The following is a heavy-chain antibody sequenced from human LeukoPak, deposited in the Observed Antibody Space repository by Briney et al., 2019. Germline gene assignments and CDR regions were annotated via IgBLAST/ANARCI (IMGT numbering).Heavy chain of an antibody. CDR3: ARGTRYFDWLLPPYYYYIDV. Sequence: GGSLRLSCAASGFTFSSSDMHWVRQAPGKGLEWVAFIRYDGSNKYYADSVKGRFTISRDNSKNTLYLQMNSLRAEDTAMYYCARGTRYFDWLLPPYYYYIDVWGKGTTVTVSS. CDR1: GFTFSSSD. V-gene: IGHV3-30*02. CDR2: IRYDGSNK. J-gene: IGHJ6*03. D-gene: IGHD3-9*01.